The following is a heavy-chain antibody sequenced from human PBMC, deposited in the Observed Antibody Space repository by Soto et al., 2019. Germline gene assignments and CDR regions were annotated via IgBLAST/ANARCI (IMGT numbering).Heavy chain of an antibody. J-gene: IGHJ4*02. CDR2: ISNQGDTT. D-gene: IGHD2-15*01. CDR3: AAAKLLPFEY. Sequence: HPVGSLRLSCSTSGFTFSVYKMHWVRQAPGKGLEYVSGISNQGDTTYYADSVKGRFTISRDNSKNTLYFQMSSLRPEDTAVYYCAAAKLLPFEYWGQGTQVTVPQ. V-gene: IGHV3-64D*06. CDR1: GFTFSVYK.